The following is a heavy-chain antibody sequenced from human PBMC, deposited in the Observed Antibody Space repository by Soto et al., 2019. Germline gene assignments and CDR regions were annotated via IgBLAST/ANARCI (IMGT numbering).Heavy chain of an antibody. Sequence: ASVRVSCKASGYTFTSYGISWVRQAPGQGLEWMGWISAYNGNTNYAQKLQGRVTMTTDTSTSTAYMELRSLRSDDTAVDYCGRALIAEEWTASDYWGKGMLSTV. J-gene: IGHJ4*02. CDR1: GYTFTSYG. D-gene: IGHD3-3*01. CDR3: GRALIAEEWTASDY. CDR2: ISAYNGNT. V-gene: IGHV1-18*01.